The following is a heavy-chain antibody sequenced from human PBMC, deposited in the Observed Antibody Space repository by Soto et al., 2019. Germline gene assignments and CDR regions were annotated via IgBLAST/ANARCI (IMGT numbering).Heavy chain of an antibody. D-gene: IGHD6-19*01. CDR1: GFTFSSYA. CDR3: AKDSSGWLHEAFDY. CDR2: ISGSGGST. V-gene: IGHV3-23*01. Sequence: GGSLRLSCAASGFTFSSYAMSWVRQAPGKGLEWVSAISGSGGSTYYADSVKGRFTISRDNSKNTLYLQMNSLRAEDTVVYYCAKDSSGWLHEAFDYWGQGTLVTVSS. J-gene: IGHJ4*02.